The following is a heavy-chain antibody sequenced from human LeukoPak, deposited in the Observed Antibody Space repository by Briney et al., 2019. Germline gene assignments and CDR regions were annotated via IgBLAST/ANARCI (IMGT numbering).Heavy chain of an antibody. Sequence: PGGSLRLSCAASGFTFDDYAMHWVRQAPGKGLEWVSGISWNSGSIDYADSVKGRFTISRDNAKNSLYLQMNSLRAEDTALYYCAKDIRVAATDGLDYWGQGTLVTVSS. CDR3: AKDIRVAATDGLDY. J-gene: IGHJ4*02. CDR2: ISWNSGSI. V-gene: IGHV3-9*01. D-gene: IGHD2-15*01. CDR1: GFTFDDYA.